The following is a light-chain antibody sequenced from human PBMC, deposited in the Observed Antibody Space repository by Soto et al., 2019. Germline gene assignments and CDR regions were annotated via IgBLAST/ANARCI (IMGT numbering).Light chain of an antibody. V-gene: IGKV1-5*03. J-gene: IGKJ1*01. CDR1: QSISSW. CDR2: KAT. CDR3: QQYNSSPWT. Sequence: DIQMTQSPSTLSASVGDRVPITCRASQSISSWLAWYQQKPGKAPKLLIYKATSLESGVPSRFSGSGSGTEFTLTISSLQPDDFATYYCQQYNSSPWTFGKGTKVEIK.